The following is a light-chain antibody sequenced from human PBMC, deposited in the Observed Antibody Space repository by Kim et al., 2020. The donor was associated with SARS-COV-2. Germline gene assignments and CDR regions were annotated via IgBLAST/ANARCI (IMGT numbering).Light chain of an antibody. CDR2: HDS. J-gene: IGLJ2*01. V-gene: IGLV3-1*01. CDR3: QAWDSSTVV. Sequence: APRQTARITESRDKLGDNFAVWYQQKLDQSPVLVLYHDSKRPSGIPERFSGSHSGNTATLTISGTQAMDEADYYCQAWDSSTVVFGGGTKLTVL. CDR1: KLGDNF.